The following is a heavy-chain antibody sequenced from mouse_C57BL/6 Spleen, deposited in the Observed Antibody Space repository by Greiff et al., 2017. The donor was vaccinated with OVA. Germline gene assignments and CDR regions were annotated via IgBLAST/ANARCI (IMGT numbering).Heavy chain of an antibody. J-gene: IGHJ3*01. CDR2: IDPSDSYT. Sequence: VQLQQPGAELVMPGASVKLSCKASGYTFTSYWMHWVKQRPGQGLEWIGEIDPSDSYTNSNQKFKGKSTLTVDKSSSTAYMQLSSLTSEDSAVYYCARPQTEQASFAYWGQGTLVSDCA. CDR3: ARPQTEQASFAY. CDR1: GYTFTSYW. D-gene: IGHD3-2*02. V-gene: IGHV1-69*01.